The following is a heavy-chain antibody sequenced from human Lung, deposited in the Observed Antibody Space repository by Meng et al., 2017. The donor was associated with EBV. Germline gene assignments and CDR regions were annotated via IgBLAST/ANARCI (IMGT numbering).Heavy chain of an antibody. CDR2: ISTNTGNP. Sequence: VLTVLSVSDSKSPVASVTVPWPASGYTFTRYPMNWGRQAPGQGLEWMGWISTNTGNPTYAQGFTGRFVFSVDTSVSTAYLQISSLKAEDTAVYYCGTLKYTSGFYGPAYWGQGALVTVSS. CDR3: GTLKYTSGFYGPAY. D-gene: IGHD6-19*01. J-gene: IGHJ4*02. V-gene: IGHV7-4-1*02. CDR1: GYTFTRYP.